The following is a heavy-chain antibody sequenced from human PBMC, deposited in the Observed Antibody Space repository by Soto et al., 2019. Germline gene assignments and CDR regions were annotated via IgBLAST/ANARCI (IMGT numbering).Heavy chain of an antibody. V-gene: IGHV4-34*01. D-gene: IGHD5-18*01. CDR1: GGSFSVYY. Sequence: SETLSLTCAVYGGSFSVYYWSWIRQPPGKGLEWIGEINHSGSTNYNPSLKSRVTISVDTSKNQFSLKLSSVTAADTAVYYCARGYGYYSAYYFDYWGQGTMVTVSS. CDR3: ARGYGYYSAYYFDY. J-gene: IGHJ4*02. CDR2: INHSGST.